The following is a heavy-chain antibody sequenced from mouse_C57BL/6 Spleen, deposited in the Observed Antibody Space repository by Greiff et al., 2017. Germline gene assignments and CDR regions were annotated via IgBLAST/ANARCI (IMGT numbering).Heavy chain of an antibody. CDR3: ARRDYYGSSAYYVDY. Sequence: EVQVVESGGDLVKPGGSLKLSCAASGFTFSSYGMSWVRQTPDKRLEWVATISSGGSYTYYPDSVKGRVTISRDNAKNTLYLQMSSRKSEDTAMYYCARRDYYGSSAYYVDYWGPGTTLTVSS. D-gene: IGHD1-1*01. J-gene: IGHJ2*01. CDR1: GFTFSSYG. CDR2: ISSGGSYT. V-gene: IGHV5-6*01.